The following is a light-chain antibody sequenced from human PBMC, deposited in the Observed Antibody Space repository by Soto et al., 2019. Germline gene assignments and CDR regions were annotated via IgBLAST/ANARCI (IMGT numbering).Light chain of an antibody. CDR2: DAS. CDR1: QNIFSK. V-gene: IGKV3D-15*01. Sequence: EIVMTQSPATLSVSLGERATLSCRASQNIFSKLAWYQQKVGQTPRLLIYDASNRATGIPDRFSGSGSGTDFTLTISSLQPEDIATYYCQNYYSAPRTFGQGTKVDI. CDR3: QNYYSAPRT. J-gene: IGKJ1*01.